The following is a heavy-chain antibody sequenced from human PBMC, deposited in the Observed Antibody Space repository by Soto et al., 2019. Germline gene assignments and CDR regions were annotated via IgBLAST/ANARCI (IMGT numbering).Heavy chain of an antibody. Sequence: GGSLRLSCAASGFTFSIYGMHWFRQAPGKGLEWVAVIWYDGSNKYYADSVKGRFTISRDNSKNTLYLQMNSLRAEDTAVYYCARDEYYYGSGTRSGMDVWGKGTTVTVSS. J-gene: IGHJ6*04. V-gene: IGHV3-33*01. CDR3: ARDEYYYGSGTRSGMDV. CDR2: IWYDGSNK. D-gene: IGHD3-10*01. CDR1: GFTFSIYG.